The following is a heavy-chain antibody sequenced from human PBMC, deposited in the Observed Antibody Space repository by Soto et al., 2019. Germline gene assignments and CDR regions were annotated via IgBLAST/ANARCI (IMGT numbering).Heavy chain of an antibody. V-gene: IGHV3-21*01. Sequence: EVQLVESGGGLVKPGGSLRLSCAASGFTFSSYSMNWVRQAPGKGLEWVSSISSSSSYIYYADSVKGRFTISRDNAKNPLYLQMNSLRAEDTAVYYGARELDGYSGYDYYYYYGMDVWGQGTTVTVSS. D-gene: IGHD5-12*01. CDR3: ARELDGYSGYDYYYYYGMDV. J-gene: IGHJ6*02. CDR2: ISSSSSYI. CDR1: GFTFSSYS.